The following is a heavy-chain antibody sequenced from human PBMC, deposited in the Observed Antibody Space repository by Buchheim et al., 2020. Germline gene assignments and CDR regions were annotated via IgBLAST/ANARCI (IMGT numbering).Heavy chain of an antibody. V-gene: IGHV3-23*01. CDR2: IRGSGGST. CDR3: AKDPFATPYSSGNYFDY. CDR1: GFTFISYX. J-gene: IGHJ4*02. D-gene: IGHD6-19*01. Sequence: EVQLLESGGGLVQPGGSLRLSCAASGFTFISYXMSWVRQAPGKGLEWVSAIRGSGGSTYYADSVKGRFTXSRDNSKNTLYLQMNSLRAEDTAVYYCAKDPFATPYSSGNYFDYWGQGTL.